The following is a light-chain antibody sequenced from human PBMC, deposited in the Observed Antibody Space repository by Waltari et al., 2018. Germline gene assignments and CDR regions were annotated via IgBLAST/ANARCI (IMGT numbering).Light chain of an antibody. V-gene: IGLV2-14*03. J-gene: IGLJ2*01. CDR2: DVT. CDR1: SSDVGGYDY. CDR3: SSFTSSSTLV. Sequence: QSALTQPASVSGSPGQSITIPCIGTSSDVGGYDYVSWYQQHPGKPPKLMICDVTNRPSGVSELFSCPKSGNTASLTISGLQAEDEADYYCSSFTSSSTLVFGGGTELTVL.